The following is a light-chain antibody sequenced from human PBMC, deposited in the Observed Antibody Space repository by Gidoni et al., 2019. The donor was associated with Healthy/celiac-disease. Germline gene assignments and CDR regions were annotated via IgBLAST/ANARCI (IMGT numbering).Light chain of an antibody. Sequence: DIQMTQSPSSLSSSVGDRVTITCRASQSISSCLAWYQQKPGKAPKLLIYDASSLESGVPSRFSGSGSGTEFTLTISSLQPDDFATYYCQQYNSYSPTFGQGTKVEIK. CDR2: DAS. J-gene: IGKJ1*01. CDR3: QQYNSYSPT. V-gene: IGKV1-5*01. CDR1: QSISSC.